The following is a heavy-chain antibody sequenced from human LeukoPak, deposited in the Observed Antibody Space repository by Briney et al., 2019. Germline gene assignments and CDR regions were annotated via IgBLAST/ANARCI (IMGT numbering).Heavy chain of an antibody. CDR1: GYTFTSYG. V-gene: IGHV1-18*01. J-gene: IGHJ6*03. D-gene: IGHD3-10*01. CDR2: ISAYNGNT. CDR3: ARGKVWFGDYYYYYMDV. Sequence: GASVKVSCKASGYTFTSYGISWVRQAPGQGLEWMGWISAYNGNTNYAQKLQGRVTMTTDTSTSTAYMELSSLRSDDTAVYYCARGKVWFGDYYYYYMDVWGKGTTVTVSS.